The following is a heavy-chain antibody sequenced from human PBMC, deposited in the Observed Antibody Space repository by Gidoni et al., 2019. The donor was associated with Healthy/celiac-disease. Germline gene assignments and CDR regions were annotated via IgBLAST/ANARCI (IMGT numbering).Heavy chain of an antibody. CDR1: GFTFSSYW. CDR3: ARIPAAYYYYGMDV. Sequence: EVQLVESGGGLVQPGGSLRLSCEASGFTFSSYWMHWVRQAPGKGLVWVSRINSDGSSTSYADSVKGRFTISRDNAKNTLYLQMNSLRAEDTAVYYCARIPAAYYYYGMDVWGQGTTVTVSS. D-gene: IGHD2-2*01. CDR2: INSDGSST. V-gene: IGHV3-74*01. J-gene: IGHJ6*02.